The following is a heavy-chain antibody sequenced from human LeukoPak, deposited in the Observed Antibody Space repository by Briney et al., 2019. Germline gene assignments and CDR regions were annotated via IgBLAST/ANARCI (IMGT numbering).Heavy chain of an antibody. Sequence: GASVKVSCKTSGYTFTHYYIHWVRQAPGQGLEWMGWISAYNGNTNYAQKLQGRVTMTTDTSTSTAYMELRSLRSDDTAVYYCARTRAEVGATNNYYYYYMDVWGKGTTVTISS. V-gene: IGHV1-18*01. CDR1: GYTFTHYY. CDR3: ARTRAEVGATNNYYYYYMDV. J-gene: IGHJ6*03. CDR2: ISAYNGNT. D-gene: IGHD1-26*01.